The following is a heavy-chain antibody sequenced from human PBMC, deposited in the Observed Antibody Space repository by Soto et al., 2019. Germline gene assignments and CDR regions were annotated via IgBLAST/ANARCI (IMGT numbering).Heavy chain of an antibody. CDR3: SIGSWAAETFDV. CDR1: GGTFDTYT. J-gene: IGHJ3*01. V-gene: IGHV1-69*02. CDR2: IIPMLPVT. Sequence: QVHLIQSGAEVKKPGSSVKVSCRAAGGTFDTYTLFWVRQAPGHGLEWIGRIIPMLPVTNSAQKFQGRLTLTAHKSTGTAFMELTSLTSDDTAVYYCSIGSWAAETFDVWGQGTMVTVSS. D-gene: IGHD6-13*01.